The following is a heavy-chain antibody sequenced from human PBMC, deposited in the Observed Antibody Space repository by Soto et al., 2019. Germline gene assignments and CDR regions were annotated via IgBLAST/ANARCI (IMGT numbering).Heavy chain of an antibody. CDR3: TRGRRTEQRKGYFDL. CDR2: INHSGST. CDR1: GGSFSGYY. Sequence: QVQLQQWGAGLLKPSETLSLTCAVYGGSFSGYYWSWIRQPPGKGLEWIGEINHSGSTNYNPSLKSRVPISVDTSKNQFSLKLSSVTAADTAVYYCTRGRRTEQRKGYFDLWGRGTLVTVSS. V-gene: IGHV4-34*01. J-gene: IGHJ2*01. D-gene: IGHD6-13*01.